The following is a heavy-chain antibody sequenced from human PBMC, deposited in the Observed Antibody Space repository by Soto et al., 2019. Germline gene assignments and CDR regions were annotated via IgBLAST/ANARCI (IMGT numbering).Heavy chain of an antibody. Sequence: QLQLQESGSGLVKPSQTLSLTCAVSGGSISSGGYSWSWIRQPPGKGLEWIGYIYHSGRTYYNPSLKSRVTRTVDRSKNQFSLKLSSVTAADTAVYYCAGGIAARPLGYWGQGTLVTVSS. V-gene: IGHV4-30-2*01. CDR1: GGSISSGGYS. J-gene: IGHJ4*02. CDR2: IYHSGRT. D-gene: IGHD6-6*01. CDR3: AGGIAARPLGY.